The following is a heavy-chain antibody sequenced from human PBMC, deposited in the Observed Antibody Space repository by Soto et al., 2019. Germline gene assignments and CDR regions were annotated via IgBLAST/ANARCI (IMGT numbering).Heavy chain of an antibody. V-gene: IGHV4-4*07. CDR3: ARDLPPYGGRRSPPTGAFED. J-gene: IGHJ4*02. CDR2: VFGNGAGTP. D-gene: IGHD2-15*01. Sequence: SETLSLTCSVSGGSFTGDYWSWIRQPAGKGLQWIGRVFGNGAGTPIYNSLLKSRARMSADPSKRQFSLTLTSVTAADTAVYYCARDLPPYGGRRSPPTGAFEDWGQGIMVTVSS. CDR1: GGSFTGDY.